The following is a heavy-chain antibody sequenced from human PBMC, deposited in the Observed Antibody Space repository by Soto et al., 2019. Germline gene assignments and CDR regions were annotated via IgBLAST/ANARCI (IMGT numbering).Heavy chain of an antibody. CDR1: GFTFNNYG. Sequence: QVQLVESGGGVVQPGRSLRLSCAASGFTFNNYGMHWVRQAPGKGLEWVALIWHDGSIKGYADSVKGRFTISRDNYKYLLTLQTPGLRVGDPAVYYCTRAAIRGELLEYWGQGTQVTVSS. CDR3: TRAAIRGELLEY. CDR2: IWHDGSIK. J-gene: IGHJ4*02. V-gene: IGHV3-33*01. D-gene: IGHD1-7*01.